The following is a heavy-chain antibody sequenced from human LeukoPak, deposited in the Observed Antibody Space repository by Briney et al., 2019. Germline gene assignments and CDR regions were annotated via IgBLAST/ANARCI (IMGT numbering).Heavy chain of an antibody. J-gene: IGHJ6*02. D-gene: IGHD3-10*01. CDR2: IYYSGST. Sequence: SETLSLTCTVSGGSISSYYWSWIRQPPGKGLEWIGYIYYSGSTNYNPSLKSRVTISVDTSKNQFSLKLSSVTAADTAVYYCARGPLVLWFGELYYYGMDVWGQGTTVTVSS. CDR3: ARGPLVLWFGELYYYGMDV. V-gene: IGHV4-59*12. CDR1: GGSISSYY.